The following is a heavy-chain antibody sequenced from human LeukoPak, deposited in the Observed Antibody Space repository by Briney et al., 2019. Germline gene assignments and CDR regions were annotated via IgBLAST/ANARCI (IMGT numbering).Heavy chain of an antibody. D-gene: IGHD1-7*01. CDR1: GYTFTSYD. CDR3: ARDHRGTGTIVARFDY. V-gene: IGHV1-8*01. Sequence: ASVKVSCKASGYTFTSYDINWVRQATGQGLEWMGWMNPNSGNTGYAQKFQGRVTMTRNTSISTAHMELSSLRSEDTAVYYCARDHRGTGTIVARFDYWGQGTLVTVSS. CDR2: MNPNSGNT. J-gene: IGHJ4*02.